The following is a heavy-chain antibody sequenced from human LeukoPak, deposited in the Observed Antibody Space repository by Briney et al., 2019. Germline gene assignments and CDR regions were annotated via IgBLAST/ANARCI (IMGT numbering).Heavy chain of an antibody. D-gene: IGHD3-22*01. J-gene: IGHJ4*02. V-gene: IGHV5-51*01. Sequence: GESLKISCKGSGYSFTSYWTGWVRRLPGKGLEWMGIIYPGDSDTRYSPSFQGQVTISADKSISTAYLQWSSLKASDTAMYYCARENYYDSSGYYPHWGQGTLVTVSS. CDR2: IYPGDSDT. CDR3: ARENYYDSSGYYPH. CDR1: GYSFTSYW.